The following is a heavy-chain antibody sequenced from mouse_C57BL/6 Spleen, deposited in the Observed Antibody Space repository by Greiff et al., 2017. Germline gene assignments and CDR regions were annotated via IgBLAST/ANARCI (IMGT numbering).Heavy chain of an antibody. CDR3: AREGATVVGDY. J-gene: IGHJ2*01. CDR2: INPGSGGT. D-gene: IGHD1-1*01. Sequence: VKVVESGAELVRPGTSVKVSCKASGYAFTNYLIEWVKQRPGQGLEWIGVINPGSGGTNYNEKFKGKATLTADKSSSTAYMQLSSLTSEDSAVYFCAREGATVVGDYWGQGTTLTVSS. V-gene: IGHV1-54*01. CDR1: GYAFTNYL.